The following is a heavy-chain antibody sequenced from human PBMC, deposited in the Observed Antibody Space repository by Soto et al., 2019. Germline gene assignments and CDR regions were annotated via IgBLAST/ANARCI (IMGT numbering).Heavy chain of an antibody. V-gene: IGHV6-1*01. D-gene: IGHD3-9*01. CDR1: GDSVSSNSAA. CDR2: TYYRSKWYN. J-gene: IGHJ6*02. Sequence: PSQTLSLTCAISGDSVSSNSAAWNWIRQSPSRGLEWLGRTYYRSKWYNDYAVSVKSRITINPDTSKNQFSLQLNSVTPEDTAVYYCARDKKGTYILTGPNTYYGMDGWGQGTTVTVSS. CDR3: ARDKKGTYILTGPNTYYGMDG.